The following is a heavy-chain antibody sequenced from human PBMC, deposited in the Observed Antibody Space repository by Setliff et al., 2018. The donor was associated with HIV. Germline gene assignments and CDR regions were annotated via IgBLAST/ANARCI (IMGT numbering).Heavy chain of an antibody. CDR3: ARGAPYGSGRHRWNS. CDR1: GLSMSRSSYY. Sequence: TLSLTCTVSGLSMSRSSYYWGWIRQPPGKGLEWVGSIYYSGSTYYNPSLTSRVTISVDTSNNKFSLRLTSVTAADTALYYCARGAPYGSGRHRWNSWGQGTLVTVSS. V-gene: IGHV4-39*07. D-gene: IGHD3-10*01. J-gene: IGHJ4*02. CDR2: IYYSGST.